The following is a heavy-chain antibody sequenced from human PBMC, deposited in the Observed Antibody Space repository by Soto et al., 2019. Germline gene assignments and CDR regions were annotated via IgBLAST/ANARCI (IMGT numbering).Heavy chain of an antibody. Sequence: GESLKISCKGSGYSFTSYWIGWVRQMPGKGLEWMGIIYPGDSDTRYSPSFQGQVTISADKSISTAYLQWSSLKASDTAMYYCATPREYNWNDYYYGMDVWGQGTTVTVSS. D-gene: IGHD1-1*01. CDR1: GYSFTSYW. V-gene: IGHV5-51*01. CDR3: ATPREYNWNDYYYGMDV. CDR2: IYPGDSDT. J-gene: IGHJ6*02.